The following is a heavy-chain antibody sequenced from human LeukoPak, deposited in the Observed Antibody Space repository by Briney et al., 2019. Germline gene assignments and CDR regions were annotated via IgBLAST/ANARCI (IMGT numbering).Heavy chain of an antibody. Sequence: GASVKVSCKASGYTFTSYGISWVRQAPGQGLEWMGGIIPIFGTANYAQKFQGRVTITADESTSTAYMELSSPRSEDTAVYYCTIAAAGIYYYYYGMDVWGQGATVTVSS. CDR3: TIAAAGIYYYYYGMDV. D-gene: IGHD6-13*01. CDR1: GYTFTSYG. CDR2: IIPIFGTA. V-gene: IGHV1-69*13. J-gene: IGHJ6*02.